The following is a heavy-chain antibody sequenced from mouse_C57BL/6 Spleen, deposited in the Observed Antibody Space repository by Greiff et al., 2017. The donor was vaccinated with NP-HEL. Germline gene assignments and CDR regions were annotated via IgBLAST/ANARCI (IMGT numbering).Heavy chain of an antibody. Sequence: VKLMESGPGLVQPSQSLSITCTVSGFSLTSYGVHWVRQSPGKGLEWLGVIWSGGSTDYNAAFISRLSISKDNSKSQVFFKMNSLQADDTAIYYCASDYGNYGFAYWGQGTLVTVSA. CDR1: GFSLTSYG. CDR2: IWSGGST. J-gene: IGHJ3*01. V-gene: IGHV2-2*01. D-gene: IGHD2-1*01. CDR3: ASDYGNYGFAY.